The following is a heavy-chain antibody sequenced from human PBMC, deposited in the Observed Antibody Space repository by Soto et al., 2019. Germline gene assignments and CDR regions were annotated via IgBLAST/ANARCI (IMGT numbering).Heavy chain of an antibody. D-gene: IGHD3-10*01. CDR1: GFTFSSYA. Sequence: GGSLRLSCAASGFTFSSYAMSWVRQAPGKGLEWVSAISGSGGSTYYADSVKGRFTISRDNSKNTLYLQMNSLRAEGTAVYYCAKSYGSGSYALLNWFDPWGQGTLVTVYS. CDR3: AKSYGSGSYALLNWFDP. V-gene: IGHV3-23*01. CDR2: ISGSGGST. J-gene: IGHJ5*02.